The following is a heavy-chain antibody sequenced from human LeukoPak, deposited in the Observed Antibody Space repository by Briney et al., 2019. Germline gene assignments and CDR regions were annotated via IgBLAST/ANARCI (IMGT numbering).Heavy chain of an antibody. CDR3: AKYVYFSLDF. CDR1: GDSISNHF. J-gene: IGHJ4*02. Sequence: PSETLSLTCTVSGDSISNHFWSWIRQPPGKGLEWIGYIYYTGSTRYNPSPASRVTISVDTSKNQFSLKLNSVTAADTAVYYCAKYVYFSLDFWGQGSLVTVSS. D-gene: IGHD1-14*01. V-gene: IGHV4-59*11. CDR2: IYYTGST.